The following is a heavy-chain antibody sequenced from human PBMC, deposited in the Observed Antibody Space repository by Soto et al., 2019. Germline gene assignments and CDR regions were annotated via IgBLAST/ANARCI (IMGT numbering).Heavy chain of an antibody. D-gene: IGHD3-16*01. CDR2: ISDDSSYI. V-gene: IGHV3-21*06. Sequence: PVGSLRLSCAASGFMFSAYTMNWVRQAPGKGLEWLSSISDDSSYIDYADSLRGRFTVPRDNARNSLYLQIDSLGVEDTAVYYCATPYYFNHWGPGTLVTVSS. J-gene: IGHJ1*01. CDR1: GFMFSAYT. CDR3: ATPYYFNH.